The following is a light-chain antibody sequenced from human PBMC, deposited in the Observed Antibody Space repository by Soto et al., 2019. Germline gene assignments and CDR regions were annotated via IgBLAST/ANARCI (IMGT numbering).Light chain of an antibody. V-gene: IGKV4-1*01. CDR2: WAS. CDR3: QQHYIPPLA. CDR1: ESCLYSSNSKTY. J-gene: IGKJ5*01. Sequence: SLRTKSPASLAVSLGERAAVNAKSRESCLYSSNSKTYLAWYQQKAGQPPKLLIYWASTRESGVPDRFSGSGSGTDFTLTISSLQAEDVAVYYCQQHYIPPLAFGQGARLAIK.